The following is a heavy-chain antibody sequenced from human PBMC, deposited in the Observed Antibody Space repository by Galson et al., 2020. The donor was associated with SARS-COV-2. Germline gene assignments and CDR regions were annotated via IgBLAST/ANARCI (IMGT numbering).Heavy chain of an antibody. Sequence: SVKVSCKASGGTFSSYAISWVRQAPGPGLEWMGGIIPIFGTANYAQKFQGRVTITADESTSTAYMELSSLRSEDTAVYYCARGRGYSGYGATDYFDYWGQGTLVTVSS. CDR2: IIPIFGTA. CDR3: ARGRGYSGYGATDYFDY. D-gene: IGHD5-12*01. V-gene: IGHV1-69*13. J-gene: IGHJ4*02. CDR1: GGTFSSYA.